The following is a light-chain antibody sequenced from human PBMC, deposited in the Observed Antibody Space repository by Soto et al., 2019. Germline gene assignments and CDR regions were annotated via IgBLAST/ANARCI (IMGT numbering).Light chain of an antibody. Sequence: DLQLTQSPSFLSASVGDRATITCRASQGISSYLAWYQQKPGKAPKLLIYAASTLQSGVPSRFSGSGSGTEFTLTISSLQPEDCATYYCQQLNSYPLTFGGGTKVEIK. CDR1: QGISSY. CDR3: QQLNSYPLT. V-gene: IGKV1-9*01. J-gene: IGKJ4*01. CDR2: AAS.